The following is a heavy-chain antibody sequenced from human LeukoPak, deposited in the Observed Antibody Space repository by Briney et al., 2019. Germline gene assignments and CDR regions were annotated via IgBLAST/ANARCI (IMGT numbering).Heavy chain of an antibody. D-gene: IGHD3-10*01. J-gene: IGHJ3*02. Sequence: PSETLSLTCTVSGGSISSGGYYWSWIRQPPGKGLEWIGYIYHSGSTYYNPSLKSRVTISVDTSKNQFSLKLSSVTAADTAVYYCAIERGFDAFDIWGQGTMVTVSS. CDR2: IYHSGST. CDR1: GGSISSGGYY. CDR3: AIERGFDAFDI. V-gene: IGHV4-30-2*03.